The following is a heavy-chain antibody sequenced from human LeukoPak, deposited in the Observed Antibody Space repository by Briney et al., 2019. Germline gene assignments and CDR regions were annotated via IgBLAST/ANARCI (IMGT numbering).Heavy chain of an antibody. CDR2: IRYDGSNK. J-gene: IGHJ4*02. CDR3: AKGQPDYIDYRYFFDY. CDR1: GFTFSSYG. D-gene: IGHD4-11*01. V-gene: IGHV3-30*02. Sequence: GGSLRLSCAASGFTFSSYGMHWVRQAPGKGLEWVAFIRYDGSNKYYADSVKGRFTISRDNSKNTLSLQMNSLRAEDTAVYYCAKGQPDYIDYRYFFDYWGQGTLVTVSS.